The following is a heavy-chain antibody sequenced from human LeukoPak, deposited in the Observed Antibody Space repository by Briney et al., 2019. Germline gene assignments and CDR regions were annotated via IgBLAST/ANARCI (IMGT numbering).Heavy chain of an antibody. D-gene: IGHD5-18*01. CDR1: GYTFTSYD. V-gene: IGHV1-8*03. CDR2: MNPNSGNT. CDR3: ARGPDTAMVRTYYYYYYMDV. J-gene: IGHJ6*03. Sequence: GASVKVSCKASGYTFTSYDINWVRQATGQGLEWMGWMNPNSGNTGYAQKFQGRVTITRNTSISTAYMELSSLRSEDTAVYYCARGPDTAMVRTYYYYYYMDVWGKGTTVTVSS.